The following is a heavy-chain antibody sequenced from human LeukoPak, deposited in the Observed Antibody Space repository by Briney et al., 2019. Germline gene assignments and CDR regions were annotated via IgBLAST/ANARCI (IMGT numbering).Heavy chain of an antibody. D-gene: IGHD3-16*01. CDR3: ARVYWGSYRFLDY. Sequence: GGSLRLSCAASGFTLISYEMNWVRQAPGKGLEWVSYISSSGSIYYADSVKGRFTISRDNAKNSLYLQMNSLRAEDTAVYYCARVYWGSYRFLDYWGQGTLVTVSS. J-gene: IGHJ4*02. CDR1: GFTLISYE. V-gene: IGHV3-48*03. CDR2: ISSSGSI.